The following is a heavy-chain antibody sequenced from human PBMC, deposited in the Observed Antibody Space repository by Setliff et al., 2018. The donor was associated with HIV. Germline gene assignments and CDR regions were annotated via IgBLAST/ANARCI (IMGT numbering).Heavy chain of an antibody. Sequence: GGSLRLSCAASGFTFSNAWMSWVRQAPGKGLEWVGRIKSKTDGGTTDYAAPVNGRFTISRDDSNNTLYLQMNSLKTEDTAVYYCNTDPMSKYYYGSGSYYLLSFDYWGQGTLVTVSS. V-gene: IGHV3-15*01. CDR1: GFTFSNAW. J-gene: IGHJ4*02. CDR3: NTDPMSKYYYGSGSYYLLSFDY. D-gene: IGHD3-10*01. CDR2: IKSKTDGGTT.